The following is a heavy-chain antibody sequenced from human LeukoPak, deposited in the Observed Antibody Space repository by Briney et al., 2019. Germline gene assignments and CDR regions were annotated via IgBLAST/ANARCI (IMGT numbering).Heavy chain of an antibody. CDR3: ARYSSSSYYYFDY. CDR2: INPSGGST. Sequence: ASVKVSCKASGYXFTRYYIHWVRQAPGQGLEWMGVINPSGGSTSYAQRFQGRVTMTRDTSTSTVYMELTSLRSEDTAVHYCARYSSSSYYYFDYWGQGTLVTVSS. D-gene: IGHD6-13*01. J-gene: IGHJ4*02. V-gene: IGHV1-46*01. CDR1: GYXFTRYY.